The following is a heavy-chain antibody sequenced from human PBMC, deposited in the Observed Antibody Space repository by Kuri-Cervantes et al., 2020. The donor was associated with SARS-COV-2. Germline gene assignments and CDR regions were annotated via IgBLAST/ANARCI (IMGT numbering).Heavy chain of an antibody. Sequence: GGSLRLSCAASGFTFSSYSMNWVRQAPGKGLEWVSSISSSSSYIYYADSVKGRFTISRGNAKNSLYLQMNNLRAGDTAVYYCAREPGGGYYPHWGQGTLVTVSS. J-gene: IGHJ4*02. CDR1: GFTFSSYS. V-gene: IGHV3-21*04. CDR3: AREPGGGYYPH. CDR2: ISSSSSYI. D-gene: IGHD3-22*01.